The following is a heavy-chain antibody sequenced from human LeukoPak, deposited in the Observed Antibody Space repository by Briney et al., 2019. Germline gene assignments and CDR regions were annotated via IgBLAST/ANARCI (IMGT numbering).Heavy chain of an antibody. D-gene: IGHD3-22*01. CDR1: GFTFSSYG. Sequence: GRSLRLPCAASGFTFSSYGMHWVRQAPGKGLEWVAVISYDGNNKYYADSVKGRFTISRDNSKNTLYLQMNSLRPEDTAVYYCAKDLTYYYDISGSYYGYYFDYWGQGTLVTVSS. J-gene: IGHJ4*02. CDR2: ISYDGNNK. V-gene: IGHV3-30*18. CDR3: AKDLTYYYDISGSYYGYYFDY.